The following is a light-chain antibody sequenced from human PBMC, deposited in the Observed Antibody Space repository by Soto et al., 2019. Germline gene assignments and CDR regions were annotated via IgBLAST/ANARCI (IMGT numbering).Light chain of an antibody. Sequence: VMTQSPTTLSVSPGETATLSCRASHSVGSNLAWYPQNPGQAPRLLIYGASTRATGVPARFSGSGSATQFTLTISNPQAEDCGFYYCQQYKQWPVAFGGGTKVAIK. J-gene: IGKJ4*01. CDR2: GAS. CDR1: HSVGSN. CDR3: QQYKQWPVA. V-gene: IGKV3-15*01.